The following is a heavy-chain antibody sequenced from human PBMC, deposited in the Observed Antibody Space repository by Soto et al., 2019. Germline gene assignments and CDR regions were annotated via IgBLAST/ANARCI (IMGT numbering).Heavy chain of an antibody. CDR2: IAGSGGST. Sequence: GGSLRLSCAASGFTFSSYAMSWVRQAPGKGLEWVSVIAGSGGSTYYADTVKGRFTISRDNSKNTLYLQMNSLRAEDTAVYYCARGAKYYYYYYMDVWGKGTTVTVSS. D-gene: IGHD1-26*01. J-gene: IGHJ6*03. CDR1: GFTFSSYA. V-gene: IGHV3-23*01. CDR3: ARGAKYYYYYYMDV.